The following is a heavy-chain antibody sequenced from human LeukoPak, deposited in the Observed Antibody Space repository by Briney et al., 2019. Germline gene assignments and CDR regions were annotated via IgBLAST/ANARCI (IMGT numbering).Heavy chain of an antibody. CDR2: ISTSGSTI. CDR1: GFTFSSYE. J-gene: IGHJ4*02. CDR3: ARISGTPSNFDY. V-gene: IGHV3-48*03. D-gene: IGHD1-7*01. Sequence: PGGSLRLSCAASGFTFSSYEMNWVRQARERGLEWVSYISTSGSTIYYADSVKGRFTISRDNAKNSLYLQTNSLRAEDTAVYYCARISGTPSNFDYWGQGTLVTVSS.